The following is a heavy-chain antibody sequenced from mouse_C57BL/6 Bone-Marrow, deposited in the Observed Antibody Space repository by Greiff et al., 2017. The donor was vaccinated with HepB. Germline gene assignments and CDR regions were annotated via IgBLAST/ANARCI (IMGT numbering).Heavy chain of an antibody. Sequence: QVQLKQPGAELVKPGASVKLSCKASGYTFTSYWMHWVKQRPGQGLEWIGMIHPNSGSTNYNEKFKSKATLTVDKSSSTAYMQLSSLTSEDSAVYYCARSYYYGSSYCYFDVWGTGTTVTVSS. CDR1: GYTFTSYW. D-gene: IGHD1-1*01. V-gene: IGHV1-64*01. CDR2: IHPNSGST. CDR3: ARSYYYGSSYCYFDV. J-gene: IGHJ1*03.